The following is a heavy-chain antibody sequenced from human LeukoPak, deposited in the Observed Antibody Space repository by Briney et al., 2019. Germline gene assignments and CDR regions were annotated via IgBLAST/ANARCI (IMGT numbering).Heavy chain of an antibody. V-gene: IGHV7-4-1*02. D-gene: IGHD3-10*01. CDR1: GYTFTSYA. CDR3: ARVAYASGKTWGAFDY. Sequence: ASVKVSCKASGYTFTSYAMNWVRQAPGQGLEWMGWINTNTGNPTYAQGFTGRFVFSLDTSVSTAYLQISSLKAEDTAVYYCARVAYASGKTWGAFDYWGQGTLVTVSS. CDR2: INTNTGNP. J-gene: IGHJ4*02.